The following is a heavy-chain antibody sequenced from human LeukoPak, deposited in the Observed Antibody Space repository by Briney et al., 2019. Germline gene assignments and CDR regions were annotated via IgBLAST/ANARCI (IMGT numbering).Heavy chain of an antibody. CDR2: IYSGGDT. D-gene: IGHD6-13*01. CDR3: ARDGAAQQLVHYFDY. J-gene: IGHJ4*02. Sequence: GSLILSCAASGFTVSSNFMSWVRQAPGKGLEWVSLIYSGGDTYYADSVKGRFTISRDNSKNTLYLQMNSLRAEDTAVYYCARDGAAQQLVHYFDYGGQGTLVTVSS. V-gene: IGHV3-53*01. CDR1: GFTVSSNF.